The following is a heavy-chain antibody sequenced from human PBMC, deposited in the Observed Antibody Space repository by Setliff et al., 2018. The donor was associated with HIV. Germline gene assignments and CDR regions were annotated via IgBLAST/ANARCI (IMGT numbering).Heavy chain of an antibody. J-gene: IGHJ4*02. V-gene: IGHV4-30-2*01. CDR3: ARLGRAIDRGGYSLRFDY. Sequence: SETLSLTCGVSGGSININPYSWSWIRQPPGKALEWIGYIHHSGNTQFNPSFKSRVTMSIDVSRNQFSLNLDSVTAADTALYYCARLGRAIDRGGYSLRFDYWGQGTLVTVSS. D-gene: IGHD3-22*01. CDR2: IHHSGNT. CDR1: GGSININPYS.